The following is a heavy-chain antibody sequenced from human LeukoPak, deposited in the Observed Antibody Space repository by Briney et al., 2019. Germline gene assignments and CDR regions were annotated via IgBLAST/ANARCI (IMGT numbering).Heavy chain of an antibody. CDR1: GFTFATNW. CDR3: ARGAHGSGFDI. Sequence: GESLKTSCQTFGFTFATNWIGWVRQMPGKGLDCLGVIYPGDSDTRYSPSFQGQVTISADKSISTAYLLWSSLKASDTAIYYCARGAHGSGFDIWGQGTMVTVSS. V-gene: IGHV5-51*01. J-gene: IGHJ3*02. D-gene: IGHD1-26*01. CDR2: IYPGDSDT.